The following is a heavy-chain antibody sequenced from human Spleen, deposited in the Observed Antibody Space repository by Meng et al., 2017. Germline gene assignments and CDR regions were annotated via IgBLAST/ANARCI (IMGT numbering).Heavy chain of an antibody. J-gene: IGHJ4*02. CDR3: ARDSLPVNYDFWSGFNDY. CDR2: INQDGSKK. Sequence: GGSLRLSCAVSGFTFSNYWMSWVRQAPGKGLEWVANINQDGSKKYYVDSVKGRFTISRDNAKNSLSLQMNSLRAEDTAVYFCARDSLPVNYDFWSGFNDYWGQGTLVTVSS. V-gene: IGHV3-7*01. D-gene: IGHD3-3*01. CDR1: GFTFSNYW.